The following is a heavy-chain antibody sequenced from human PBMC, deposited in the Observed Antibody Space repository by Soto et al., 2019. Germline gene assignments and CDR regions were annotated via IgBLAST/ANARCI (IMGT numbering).Heavy chain of an antibody. J-gene: IGHJ6*02. CDR3: ARVHDPRLTPWDYYGMDV. CDR2: ISSSSSTI. V-gene: IGHV3-48*02. Sequence: GGSLRLSCAASGFTFSSYSMNWVRQAPGKGLEWVSYISSSSSTIYYADSVKGRFTISRDNAKNSLYLQMNSLRDEDTAVYYCARVHDPRLTPWDYYGMDVWGQGTTVTVSS. D-gene: IGHD1-1*01. CDR1: GFTFSSYS.